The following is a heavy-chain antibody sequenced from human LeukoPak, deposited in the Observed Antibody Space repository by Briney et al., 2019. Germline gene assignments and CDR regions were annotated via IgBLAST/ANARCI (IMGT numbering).Heavy chain of an antibody. J-gene: IGHJ4*02. Sequence: ASVKVSCKASGYTFTSYYMHWVRQAPGQGLEWMGIINPSGGSTSYAQKFQGRVTMTRDTSTSTVYMELSSLRSEDTAVYYCARGPHIVVVPAANDYWGQGTLVTVSS. D-gene: IGHD2-2*01. CDR2: INPSGGST. V-gene: IGHV1-46*01. CDR3: ARGPHIVVVPAANDY. CDR1: GYTFTSYY.